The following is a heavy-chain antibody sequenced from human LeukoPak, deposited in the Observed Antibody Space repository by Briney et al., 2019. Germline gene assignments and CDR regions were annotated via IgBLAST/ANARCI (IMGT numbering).Heavy chain of an antibody. V-gene: IGHV4-59*01. Sequence: SETLSLTCTVSGGSISSYYWSWIRQPPGKGLEWIGYIYYSGSTNYNPSLKSRVTISVDTSKDQFSLKLSSVTAADTAVYYCARDGPWDYSKGWFDPWGQGTLVTVSS. D-gene: IGHD4-11*01. CDR1: GGSISSYY. CDR2: IYYSGST. J-gene: IGHJ5*02. CDR3: ARDGPWDYSKGWFDP.